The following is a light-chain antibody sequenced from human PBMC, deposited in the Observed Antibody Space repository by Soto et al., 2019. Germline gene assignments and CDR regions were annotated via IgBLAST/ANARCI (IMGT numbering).Light chain of an antibody. CDR2: DVS. J-gene: IGLJ1*01. V-gene: IGLV2-14*01. CDR3: SSYTSSSTVV. Sequence: QSVLTQPASVSGSPGQSITISCTGTSSDVGGYNYVSWYQQHPGKAPKLMIYDVSNRPSGVSNRFSGSKSGNTASLTISGLQAGDEADYYCSSYTSSSTVVFGTGTKLTVL. CDR1: SSDVGGYNY.